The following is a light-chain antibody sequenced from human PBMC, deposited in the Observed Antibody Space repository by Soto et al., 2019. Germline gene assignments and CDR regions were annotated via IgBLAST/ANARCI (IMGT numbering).Light chain of an antibody. J-gene: IGKJ1*01. V-gene: IGKV3-11*01. Sequence: EIVLTQSPATLSLSPGERATLSCRASQSVGTFLAWYQHKPGQAPMLLIYDASNMATGISARFSGSGSGTDFTLTISSLEPEDVAVYYCQQRNNWPRTFGPGTKVEI. CDR1: QSVGTF. CDR2: DAS. CDR3: QQRNNWPRT.